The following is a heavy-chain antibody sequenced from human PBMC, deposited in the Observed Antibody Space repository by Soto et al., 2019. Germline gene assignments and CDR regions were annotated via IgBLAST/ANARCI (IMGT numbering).Heavy chain of an antibody. CDR3: AKDLIGGYGDYRLDY. J-gene: IGHJ4*02. CDR1: VFTFSSYA. D-gene: IGHD4-17*01. CDR2: ISGSGGST. V-gene: IGHV3-23*01. Sequence: WSLRLSCSASVFTFSSYAMSWVRQAPGKGLEWVSAISGSGGSTYYADSVKGRFTISRDNSKNTLYMQMNSLRAEDTALYYCAKDLIGGYGDYRLDYWGQGTLVTAPQ.